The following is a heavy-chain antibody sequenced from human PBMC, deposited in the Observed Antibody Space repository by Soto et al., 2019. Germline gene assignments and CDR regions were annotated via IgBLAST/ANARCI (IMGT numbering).Heavy chain of an antibody. Sequence: QVQLQESGPGLVKPSETLSLTCTVSGGSISSCYWCWIRQPPGKGLELMRYIYYSGRTNYNTSRKIRVTIPVDTAKNQFALKPGFVTAADTGVYYCAIRYGGTLDYWGQGTLVTVSS. CDR1: GGSISSCY. D-gene: IGHD2-15*01. CDR3: AIRYGGTLDY. CDR2: IYYSGRT. J-gene: IGHJ4*02. V-gene: IGHV4-59*08.